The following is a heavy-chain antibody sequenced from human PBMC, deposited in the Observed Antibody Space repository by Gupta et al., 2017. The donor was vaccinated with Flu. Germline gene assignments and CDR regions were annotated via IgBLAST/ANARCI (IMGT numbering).Heavy chain of an antibody. J-gene: IGHJ6*03. V-gene: IGHV4-4*02. CDR1: GDSIRNTNW. CDR2: IHYSGST. CDR3: ARGAAVGVQTPVRTRPRYYMDV. D-gene: IGHD3-3*01. Sequence: QVQLQESGPGPVKPSGTLSLTCSVSGDSIRNTNWWRWVRQPPGKGREGIGEIHYSGSTYYTTSLKTRVSISVDESKNELSLKLYSVTAADTAVYYCARGAAVGVQTPVRTRPRYYMDVWGKGTTVTVSS.